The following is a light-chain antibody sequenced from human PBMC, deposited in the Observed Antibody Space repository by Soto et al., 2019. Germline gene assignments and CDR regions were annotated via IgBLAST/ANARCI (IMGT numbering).Light chain of an antibody. CDR2: DAS. CDR3: QQYKKWPRT. CDR1: QSVSSN. J-gene: IGKJ1*01. V-gene: IGKV3-15*01. Sequence: EIVMTQSPLTLSVSPGERATLSCRASQSVSSNFAWYQQKPGQAPRLLIYDASTRATGIPARFSGSGSGTEFTLTISSLQSEDFAVYYCQQYKKWPRTFGHGTKVDIK.